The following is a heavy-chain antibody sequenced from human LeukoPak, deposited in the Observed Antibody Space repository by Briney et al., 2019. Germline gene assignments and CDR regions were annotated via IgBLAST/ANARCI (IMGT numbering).Heavy chain of an antibody. CDR2: IYYSGST. V-gene: IGHV4-39*07. J-gene: IGHJ4*02. Sequence: RSETLSLTCTVSGGSISSSSYYWGWIRQPPGKGLEWIGSIYYSGSTYYNPSLKSRVTISVDTSKNQFSLKLSSVTAADTAVYYCAREEAHHVLRFLECFDYWGQGTLVTVSS. D-gene: IGHD3-3*01. CDR3: AREEAHHVLRFLECFDY. CDR1: GGSISSSSYY.